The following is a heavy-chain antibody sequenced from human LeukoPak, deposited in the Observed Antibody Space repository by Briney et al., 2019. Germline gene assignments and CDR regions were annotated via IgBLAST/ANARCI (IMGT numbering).Heavy chain of an antibody. Sequence: GGSLRLSCAASGFPFSTYAMTWVARAQGRGRAGASLIITAGGSPFYADSVKGRFTISRDNSKNTVYLQMNSLRAEDTAVYYCAKLTRLQTGGYFDWLTGYMDVWGKGTTVTVSS. V-gene: IGHV3-23*01. J-gene: IGHJ6*03. CDR2: IITAGGSP. CDR3: AKLTRLQTGGYFDWLTGYMDV. CDR1: GFPFSTYA. D-gene: IGHD3-9*01.